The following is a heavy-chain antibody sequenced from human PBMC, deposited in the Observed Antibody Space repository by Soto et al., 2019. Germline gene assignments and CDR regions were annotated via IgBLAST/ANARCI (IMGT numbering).Heavy chain of an antibody. J-gene: IGHJ2*01. V-gene: IGHV4-34*01. D-gene: IGHD3-9*01. CDR3: ARESHDILTGPPWVWYFDL. CDR2: INDRGSI. CDR1: GGSFSGYY. Sequence: QVQLQQWGAGPLRPLETLSLTCGVSGGSFSGYYWAWIRQSPGKGLEWIGEINDRGSINYNPSLKSRVRISVDTSKNHYSLHLRSVTAADTAVYYCARESHDILTGPPWVWYFDLWGRGTRVTVSS.